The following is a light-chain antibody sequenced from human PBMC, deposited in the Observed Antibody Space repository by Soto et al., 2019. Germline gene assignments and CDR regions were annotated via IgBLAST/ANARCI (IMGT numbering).Light chain of an antibody. CDR2: AAS. CDR3: QKYSSAPRT. V-gene: IGKV1-27*01. J-gene: IGKJ1*01. Sequence: EIRMTQSTSCLDASVGDGVSIXCRASQGVINNLDWYQQKAGEVPKHLIYAASTWQKGGPSRFSGSGSGTDFTRTISSLQPEDVATYYGQKYSSAPRTFGQGTKVDIK. CDR1: QGVINN.